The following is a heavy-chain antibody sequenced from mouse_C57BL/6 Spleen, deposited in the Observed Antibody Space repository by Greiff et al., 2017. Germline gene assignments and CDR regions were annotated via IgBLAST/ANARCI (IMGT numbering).Heavy chain of an antibody. CDR1: GYTFTDYY. D-gene: IGHD4-1*02. CDR2: INPYNGGT. Sequence: EVQLQQSGPVLVKPGASVKMSCKASGYTFTDYYMNWVKQSHGKSLEWIGVINPYNGGTSYNQKFKGKATLTVDKSSSTAYMELNSLTSEDSAVYYCARGQLRTYYAMDYWGQGTSVTVSS. CDR3: ARGQLRTYYAMDY. V-gene: IGHV1-19*01. J-gene: IGHJ4*01.